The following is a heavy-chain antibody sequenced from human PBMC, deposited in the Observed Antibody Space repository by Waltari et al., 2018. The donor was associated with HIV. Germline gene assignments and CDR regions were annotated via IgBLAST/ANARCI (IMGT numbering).Heavy chain of an antibody. CDR3: ARGVVAAATPPFGY. D-gene: IGHD2-15*01. V-gene: IGHV3-21*01. J-gene: IGHJ4*02. CDR2: ISRSSTYI. Sequence: EVQLVESGGGLVKPGGSLRLSCAASGFTFSSYTMNWVRQAPGKGLEWVSSISRSSTYIYYADSVKGRVTISRDNAKNSLYLQMNSLRAEDTAVYFCARGVVAAATPPFGYWGQGTLVTVSS. CDR1: GFTFSSYT.